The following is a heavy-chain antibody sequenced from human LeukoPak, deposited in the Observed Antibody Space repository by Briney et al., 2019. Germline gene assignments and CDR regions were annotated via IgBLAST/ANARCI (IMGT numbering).Heavy chain of an antibody. CDR3: ASTKRITIFGVVTPGAFDI. D-gene: IGHD3-3*01. Sequence: SETLSLTCTVSGGSISSYYWSWIRQPPGKGLEWIGYIYYSGSTNYNPSLKSRVTTSVDTSKNQFSLKLSSVTAADTAVYYCASTKRITIFGVVTPGAFDIWGQGTMVTVSS. J-gene: IGHJ3*02. CDR1: GGSISSYY. CDR2: IYYSGST. V-gene: IGHV4-59*08.